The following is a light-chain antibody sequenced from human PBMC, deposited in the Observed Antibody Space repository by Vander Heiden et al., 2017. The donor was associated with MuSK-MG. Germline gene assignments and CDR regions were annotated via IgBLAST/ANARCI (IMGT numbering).Light chain of an antibody. V-gene: IGLV1-40*01. J-gene: IGLJ2*01. CDR2: AND. Sequence: QSVLTQPPSVSGAPGQRVTISCTGNSSNIGAGYDVHWYQQLPGKAPKFLIFANDNRPSGVPDRFSGSKSGSSASLAITGLQAEDEADYYCQSYDTSLTGVVFGGGTKLTVL. CDR3: QSYDTSLTGVV. CDR1: SSNIGAGYD.